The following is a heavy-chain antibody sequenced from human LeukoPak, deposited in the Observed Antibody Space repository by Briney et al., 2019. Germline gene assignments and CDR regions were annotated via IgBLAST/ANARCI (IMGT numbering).Heavy chain of an antibody. V-gene: IGHV4-39*07. CDR1: GGSISSSSYY. J-gene: IGHJ5*02. Sequence: SETLSLTCTVSGGSISSSSYYWGWIRQPPGKGLEWIGSIYYSGSTYYNPSLKSRVTISVDTSKNQFSLKLSSVTAADTAVYYCARDRGGYCSGGSCYSDNWFDPWGQGTLVTVSS. D-gene: IGHD2-15*01. CDR3: ARDRGGYCSGGSCYSDNWFDP. CDR2: IYYSGST.